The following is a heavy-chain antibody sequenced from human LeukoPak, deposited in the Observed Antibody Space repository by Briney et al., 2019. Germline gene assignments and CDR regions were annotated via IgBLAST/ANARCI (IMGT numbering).Heavy chain of an antibody. CDR1: GGSIIGRY. CDR2: MYYRGKT. V-gene: IGHV4-59*11. Sequence: SETLSLTCAVSGGSIIGRYWSWIRQPPGKGLEWIGYMYYRGKTYYGSSLRSRVTISVDTSKNHFSLKLTSVTAADTAVYYCARLLDNDSSGDPDTFDMWGLGRMVTVSS. D-gene: IGHD3-22*01. J-gene: IGHJ3*02. CDR3: ARLLDNDSSGDPDTFDM.